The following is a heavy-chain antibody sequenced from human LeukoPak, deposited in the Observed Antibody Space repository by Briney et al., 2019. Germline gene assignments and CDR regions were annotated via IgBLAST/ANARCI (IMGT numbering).Heavy chain of an antibody. V-gene: IGHV4-61*02. D-gene: IGHD6-19*01. Sequence: SETLSLTCTVSGGSISSGSYFWNWIRQPAGKGLEWIGRIYRSGSTNYSPSLKSRVTISIDTSRNQFSMNLNSVTAADTAVYYCAKGAGPPWFDPWGQGTLVTVSS. J-gene: IGHJ5*02. CDR1: GGSISSGSYF. CDR3: AKGAGPPWFDP. CDR2: IYRSGST.